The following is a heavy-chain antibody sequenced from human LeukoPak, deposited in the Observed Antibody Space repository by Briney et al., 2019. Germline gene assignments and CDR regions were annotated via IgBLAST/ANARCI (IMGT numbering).Heavy chain of an antibody. J-gene: IGHJ5*02. CDR1: GGSFSGHY. V-gene: IGHV4-34*01. CDR2: INHSGNT. D-gene: IGHD2-2*01. Sequence: SETLSLTCAVYGGSFSGHYWSRIRQPPGKGLEWTGEINHSGNTNYNPSLKSRVTISLDTSKNQLSLKLTSVTAADTAVYYCARGGLEYCSSASCYARFDPWGQGTLVTVSS. CDR3: ARGGLEYCSSASCYARFDP.